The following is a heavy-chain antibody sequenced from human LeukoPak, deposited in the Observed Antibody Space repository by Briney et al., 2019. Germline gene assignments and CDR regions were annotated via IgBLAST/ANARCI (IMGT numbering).Heavy chain of an antibody. V-gene: IGHV4-59*01. J-gene: IGHJ1*01. Sequence: SETLSLTCTVSGGSMSSYYWSWIRQPPGKGLEWIGYVDYSGSTNHNPSLKSRVTISVDTSKNQFSLKLRSVTAADTAVYYCACGDRVVYFQHWGQGTLVTVSS. D-gene: IGHD2-15*01. CDR2: VDYSGST. CDR1: GGSMSSYY. CDR3: ACGDRVVYFQH.